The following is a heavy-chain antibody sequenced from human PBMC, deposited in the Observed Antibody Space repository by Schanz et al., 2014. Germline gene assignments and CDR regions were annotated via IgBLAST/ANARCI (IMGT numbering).Heavy chain of an antibody. V-gene: IGHV4-38-2*02. CDR2: IYRSGIT. D-gene: IGHD3-10*01. CDR3: ARILWFGEKYFDY. J-gene: IGHJ4*02. CDR1: GYSISSAYY. Sequence: QVQLQESGPGLVKPSETLSLTCTVSGYSISSAYYWGWIRQPPGKGLEWIASIYRSGITYYNPSLKSRATISLATSKNQFSRKVSSATAADTAVYYCARILWFGEKYFDYWGQGTLVTVSS.